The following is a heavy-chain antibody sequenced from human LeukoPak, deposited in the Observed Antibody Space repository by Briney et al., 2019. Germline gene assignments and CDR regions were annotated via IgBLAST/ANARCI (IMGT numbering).Heavy chain of an antibody. CDR2: IYYSGST. Sequence: SETLSLTCTVSGGSISSYYWSWIRQPPGKGLEWIGYIYYSGSTNYNPSLKSRVTISVDTSKNQFSLKLSSVTAADTAVYYCARVSGCWSGYPNWFDPWGQGTLVTVSS. CDR3: ARVSGCWSGYPNWFDP. D-gene: IGHD3-3*01. V-gene: IGHV4-59*01. J-gene: IGHJ5*02. CDR1: GGSISSYY.